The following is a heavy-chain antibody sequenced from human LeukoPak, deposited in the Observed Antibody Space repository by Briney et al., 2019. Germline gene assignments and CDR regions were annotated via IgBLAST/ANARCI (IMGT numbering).Heavy chain of an antibody. CDR3: ARGDEGGFDY. Sequence: PGGSLRLSCAASGFTVSNNYLSWVRQAPGKGLEWVSVTYSNGGTFYADSVQGRFTISRDNSKNTVYLQMNSLTAEDTAAYYCARGDEGGFDYWGQGTLVTVSS. J-gene: IGHJ4*02. CDR2: TYSNGGT. CDR1: GFTVSNNY. V-gene: IGHV3-66*01. D-gene: IGHD3-16*01.